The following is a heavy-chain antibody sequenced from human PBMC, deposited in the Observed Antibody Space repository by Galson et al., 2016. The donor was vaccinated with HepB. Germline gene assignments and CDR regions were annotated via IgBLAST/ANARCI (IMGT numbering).Heavy chain of an antibody. CDR3: ARDRGYWGMDV. V-gene: IGHV3-74*01. Sequence: SLRLSCAASGFTFGSYWMHWVRQAPGKGLEWVSRTNNDGTSTTYADSVKGRFTISRDNVNNALFLQMNSLRADDTGAYYCARDRGYWGMDVWGQGTTVTISS. CDR1: GFTFGSYW. J-gene: IGHJ6*02. D-gene: IGHD6-25*01. CDR2: TNNDGTST.